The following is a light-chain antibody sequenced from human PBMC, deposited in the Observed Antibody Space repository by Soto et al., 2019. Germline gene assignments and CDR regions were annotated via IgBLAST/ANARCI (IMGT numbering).Light chain of an antibody. J-gene: IGLJ1*01. Sequence: QSVLTQPASVSGSPGQSITISCTGTSSDVGSYNLVSWYQQYPGTAPKLMIYEDSKRLSGVSNLFSGSTSGNTASLTISGLQTADEDDYYCCSYAGSSTYVFGTGNQLTFL. V-gene: IGLV2-23*01. CDR1: SSDVGSYNL. CDR3: CSYAGSSTYV. CDR2: EDS.